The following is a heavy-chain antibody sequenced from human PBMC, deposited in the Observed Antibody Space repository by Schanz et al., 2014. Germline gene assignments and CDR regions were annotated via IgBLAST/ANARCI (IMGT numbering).Heavy chain of an antibody. D-gene: IGHD3-10*01. CDR3: AKGRFGELSAFDI. J-gene: IGHJ3*02. Sequence: DVQLLESGGGLVQPGGSLRLSCAASGFTFTNYAMSWVCQAPGKGLEWVSAISGSGGSTYYADSVKGRFTISRDNSKNTLYLQMNSLRAEDTAVYYCAKGRFGELSAFDIWGQGTMVTVSS. CDR1: GFTFTNYA. CDR2: ISGSGGST. V-gene: IGHV3-23*01.